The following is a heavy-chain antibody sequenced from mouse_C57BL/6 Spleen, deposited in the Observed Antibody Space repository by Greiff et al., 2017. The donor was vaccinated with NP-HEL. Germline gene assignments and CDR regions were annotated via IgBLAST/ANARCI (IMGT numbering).Heavy chain of an antibody. V-gene: IGHV1-19*01. Sequence: EVQLQQSGPVLVKPGASVKMSCKASGYTFTDYYMNWVKQSHGKSLEWIGVINPYNGGTSYNQKFKGKATLTVDKSSSTAYMELNSLTSEDSAVYYCARRGAYYDYDYYAMDYWGQGTSVTVSS. CDR2: INPYNGGT. J-gene: IGHJ4*01. CDR3: ARRGAYYDYDYYAMDY. CDR1: GYTFTDYY. D-gene: IGHD2-4*01.